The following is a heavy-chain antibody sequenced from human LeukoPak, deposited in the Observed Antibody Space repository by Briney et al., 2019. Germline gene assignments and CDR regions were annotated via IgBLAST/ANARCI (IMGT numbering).Heavy chain of an antibody. D-gene: IGHD3-9*01. J-gene: IGHJ4*02. CDR3: AREDPTGWAGFDY. CDR1: GFTFSSYA. V-gene: IGHV3-30*14. Sequence: PGRSLRLSCAASGFTFSSYALHWVRQAPGKGLEWVAVISYDDGTNKYYADSVKGRFTISRDNSKNTLYLQMNSLRAEDTAVYYCAREDPTGWAGFDYWGQGTLVTVSS. CDR2: ISYDDGTNK.